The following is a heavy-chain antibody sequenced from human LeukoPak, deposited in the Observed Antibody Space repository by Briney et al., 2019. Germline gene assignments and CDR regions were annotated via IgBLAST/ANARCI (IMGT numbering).Heavy chain of an antibody. V-gene: IGHV3-48*03. CDR2: ISSSGSTI. J-gene: IGHJ4*02. Sequence: GGSLRLSCAASGFTFSSYEMNWVRQAPGKGLEWVSYISSSGSTIYYADSVKGRFTISRDNAKNSLHLQMNSLGAEDTAVYYCARDHYYDSSVTLDYWGQGTLVTVSS. D-gene: IGHD3-22*01. CDR3: ARDHYYDSSVTLDY. CDR1: GFTFSSYE.